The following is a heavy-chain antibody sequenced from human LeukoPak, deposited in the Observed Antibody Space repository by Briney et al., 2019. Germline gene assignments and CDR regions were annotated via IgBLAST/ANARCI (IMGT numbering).Heavy chain of an antibody. V-gene: IGHV3-23*01. Sequence: GGSLRLSCAASGFTFSNYAMSWVRQAPGKGLEWVSAISGSGGSTFYADSVKGQLTISRDNSKNTVYLQMNSLRAEDTAVYYCAKDVTXIXXSAYYSYYFDHWGQGTLVTVSS. CDR3: AKDVTXIXXSAYYSYYFDH. J-gene: IGHJ4*02. D-gene: IGHD3-22*01. CDR2: ISGSGGST. CDR1: GFTFSNYA.